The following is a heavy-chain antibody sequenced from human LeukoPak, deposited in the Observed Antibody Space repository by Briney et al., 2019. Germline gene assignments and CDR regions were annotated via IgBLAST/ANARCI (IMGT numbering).Heavy chain of an antibody. D-gene: IGHD2-15*01. V-gene: IGHV3-23*01. CDR2: ISATGGNT. CDR3: AKPPDCSGGSCYYYGMDV. Sequence: GGSLRPSCAASGFTFSNYGMSWVRQAPGKGLDWVSAISATGGNTYYAASVKGRFIVSRDNSKNTLYLQMNSLRAEDTAVYYCAKPPDCSGGSCYYYGMDVWGQGTTVTVSS. J-gene: IGHJ6*02. CDR1: GFTFSNYG.